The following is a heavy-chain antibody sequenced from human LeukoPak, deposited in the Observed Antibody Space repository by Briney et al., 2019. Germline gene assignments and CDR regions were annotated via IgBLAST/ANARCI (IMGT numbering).Heavy chain of an antibody. CDR1: GFSFSNYW. CDR2: IKQDGSEE. CDR3: ARDAGGYGFYGDY. J-gene: IGHJ4*02. D-gene: IGHD5-18*01. Sequence: GGSLRLSCAASGFSFSNYWMSRVRQAPGKGLEWVANIKQDGSEEYYVDSVKGRFTISRDNAKSSLYLQMNSLRADDTAVYYCARDAGGYGFYGDYWGQGTLVTVSS. V-gene: IGHV3-7*01.